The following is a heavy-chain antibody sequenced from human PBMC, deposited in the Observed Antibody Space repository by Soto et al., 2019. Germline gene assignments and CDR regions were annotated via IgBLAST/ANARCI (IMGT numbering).Heavy chain of an antibody. Sequence: SETLSLTCTVSGGSISSSSHHWAWIRQPPGKGLEWIGSVYYSGSTNHNPSLKRRVTFSADTSKGQFSLRLNSVTAADTAVYYCARTVLGPDLLADSFVDYYYYMDVWGQGTTVTVSS. CDR1: GGSISSSSHH. CDR3: ARTVLGPDLLADSFVDYYYYMDV. V-gene: IGHV4-39*01. J-gene: IGHJ6*03. CDR2: VYYSGST. D-gene: IGHD3-9*01.